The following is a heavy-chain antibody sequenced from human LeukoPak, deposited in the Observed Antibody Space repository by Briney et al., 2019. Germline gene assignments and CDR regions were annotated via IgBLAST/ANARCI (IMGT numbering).Heavy chain of an antibody. D-gene: IGHD5-24*01. V-gene: IGHV4-34*01. CDR2: INHSGST. J-gene: IGHJ4*02. CDR1: GGSFRGYY. Sequence: SETLSLTCAVYGGSFRGYYWSWIRQPPGKGLEWIGEINHSGSTNYNPSLKSRVTISVDTSKNQFSLKLSSVTAADTAVYYCARGGRRRDGYNRRLGQGNYFDYWGQGTLVTVSS. CDR3: ARGGRRRDGYNRRLGQGNYFDY.